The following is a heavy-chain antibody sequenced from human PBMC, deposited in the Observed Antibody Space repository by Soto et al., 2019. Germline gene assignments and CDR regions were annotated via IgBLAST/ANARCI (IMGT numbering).Heavy chain of an antibody. V-gene: IGHV4-59*08. CDR1: ASFGTYY. Sequence: PSETLSLTCVGASFGTYYWSWIRQPPGKGLEWLGYIFSSEHFKYNPSLKSRLTISVDTSKNQFSLKLSSVTAADTAVYYCARRYGSCFDYWGQGTLVTVSS. J-gene: IGHJ4*02. CDR3: ARRYGSCFDY. D-gene: IGHD5-18*01. CDR2: IFSSEHF.